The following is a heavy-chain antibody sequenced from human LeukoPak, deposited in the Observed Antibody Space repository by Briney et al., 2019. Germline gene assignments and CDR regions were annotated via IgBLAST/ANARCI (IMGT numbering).Heavy chain of an antibody. CDR3: ARVQKIVVAPAAIGENYYYYYMDV. D-gene: IGHD2-2*01. V-gene: IGHV4-4*07. CDR2: IYTSGST. CDR1: GGSISSYY. Sequence: SETLSLTCTVSGGSISSYYWSWIRQPAGKGLEWIGRIYTSGSTNYNPSLKSRVTMSVDTSKNQFSLKLSSVTAADTAVYYCARVQKIVVAPAAIGENYYYYYMDVWGKGTTVTVSS. J-gene: IGHJ6*03.